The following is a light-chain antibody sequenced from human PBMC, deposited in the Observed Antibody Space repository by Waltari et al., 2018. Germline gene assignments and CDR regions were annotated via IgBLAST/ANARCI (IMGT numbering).Light chain of an antibody. V-gene: IGLV2-14*01. J-gene: IGLJ2*01. CDR2: DVS. CDR1: SSDVGGYNY. Sequence: QSALTQPASVSGSPGQSITISCTGTSSDVGGYNYVSWSQQHPGTAPKLMIYDVSNRPSGVSNRFSGSKAGNTASLTISGLQAADEAEYYCSSYTSSSTVVFGGGTKLTVL. CDR3: SSYTSSSTVV.